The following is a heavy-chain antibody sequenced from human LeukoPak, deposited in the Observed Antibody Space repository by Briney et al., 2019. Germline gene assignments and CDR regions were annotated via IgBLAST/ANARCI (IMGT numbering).Heavy chain of an antibody. CDR2: IYHSGST. J-gene: IGHJ4*02. D-gene: IGHD6-19*01. V-gene: IGHV4-4*02. CDR3: ARRVAGLFFFDY. CDR1: GGSISSSNW. Sequence: SETLSLTCAVSGGSISSSNWWSWVRQPPGKGLEWIGEIYHSGSTNYNPSLKSRVTISVDKSKNQFSLKLSSVTAAGTAVYYCARRVAGLFFFDYWGQGTLVTVSS.